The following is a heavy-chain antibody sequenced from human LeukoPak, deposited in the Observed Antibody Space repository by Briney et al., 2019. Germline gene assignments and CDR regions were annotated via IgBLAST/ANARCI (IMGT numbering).Heavy chain of an antibody. J-gene: IGHJ4*02. Sequence: PSETLSLTCTVSGGSISSSSYYWGWIRQPPGKGLEWIGSIYYSGSTYYNPSLKSRVTISVDTSKNQFPLKLSSVTAADTAVYYCARTPLDYYDSSGYDYFDYWGQGTLVTVSS. CDR2: IYYSGST. D-gene: IGHD3-22*01. CDR3: ARTPLDYYDSSGYDYFDY. CDR1: GGSISSSSYY. V-gene: IGHV4-39*06.